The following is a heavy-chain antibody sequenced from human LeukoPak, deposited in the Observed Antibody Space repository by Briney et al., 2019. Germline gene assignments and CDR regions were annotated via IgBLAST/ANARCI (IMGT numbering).Heavy chain of an antibody. CDR2: ISAYNGNT. CDR1: GYTFTSYG. J-gene: IGHJ6*02. Sequence: ASVKVSCKASGYTFTSYGISWVRQAPGQGLEWMGWISAYNGNTNYAQKLQGRVTMTTDTSTSTAYMELRSLRSDDTAVYYCARCLGVTPEDYYYYYYGMGVWGQGTTVTVSS. CDR3: ARCLGVTPEDYYYYYYGMGV. D-gene: IGHD3-3*01. V-gene: IGHV1-18*01.